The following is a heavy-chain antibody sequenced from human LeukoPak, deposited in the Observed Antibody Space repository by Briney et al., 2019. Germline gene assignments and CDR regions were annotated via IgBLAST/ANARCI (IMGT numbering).Heavy chain of an antibody. Sequence: GGSLRLSCAASGFTFSSYSMNWVRQAPGKGLEWVSSISSSSSYIYYADSVKGRFTISRDNAKNSLYLQMNSLRAEDTAVYYCARGLSCWYNPSYFDYWGQGTLVTVSS. CDR1: GFTFSSYS. D-gene: IGHD6-19*01. J-gene: IGHJ4*02. CDR2: ISSSSSYI. CDR3: ARGLSCWYNPSYFDY. V-gene: IGHV3-21*01.